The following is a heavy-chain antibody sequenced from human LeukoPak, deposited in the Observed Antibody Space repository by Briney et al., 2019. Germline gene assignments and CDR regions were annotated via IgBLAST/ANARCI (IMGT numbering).Heavy chain of an antibody. D-gene: IGHD2-21*01. V-gene: IGHV3-74*01. Sequence: GGSLRLSCAASRFPFSSYWMHWVRQAPGKGLVWVSRINSDGSSTSYADSVKGRFTISRDNAKNSLHLQMNSLRAEDTAVYYCVRDNPRCCGVIPANIDDYWGQGTLVTVSS. CDR1: RFPFSSYW. CDR3: VRDNPRCCGVIPANIDDY. J-gene: IGHJ4*02. CDR2: INSDGSST.